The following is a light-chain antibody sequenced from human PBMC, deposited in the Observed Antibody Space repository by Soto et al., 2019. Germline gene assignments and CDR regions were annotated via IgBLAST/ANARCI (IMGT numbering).Light chain of an antibody. Sequence: EIVLTQSPGTLSLSPGARATLSCRASQTVSSYFLAWYQQKPGQAPRLLIYGTSNRATGIPDRFSGSGSGTDFTLTISRLQPEDFAVYYCQHYGDSPLYSFGQGTKLEI. J-gene: IGKJ2*01. CDR3: QHYGDSPLYS. CDR2: GTS. CDR1: QTVSSYF. V-gene: IGKV3-20*01.